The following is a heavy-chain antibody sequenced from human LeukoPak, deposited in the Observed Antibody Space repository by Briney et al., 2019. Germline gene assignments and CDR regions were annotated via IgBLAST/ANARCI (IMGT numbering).Heavy chain of an antibody. D-gene: IGHD5-12*01. CDR3: AIAGGYASSWAY. J-gene: IGHJ4*02. CDR1: GFTFSSYW. CDR2: IKQDGSEK. Sequence: PGGSLRLSCAASGFTFSSYWMSWVRQAPGKGLEWVANIKQDGSEKNYVDSVKGRFTISRDNAKNSLELQMNNLRDEDTAVYYCAIAGGYASSWAYWGQGTLVTVSS. V-gene: IGHV3-7*01.